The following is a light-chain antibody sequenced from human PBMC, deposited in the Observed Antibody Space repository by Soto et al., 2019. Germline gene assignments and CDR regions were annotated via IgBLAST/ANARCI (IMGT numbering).Light chain of an antibody. V-gene: IGKV1-39*01. CDR2: AAS. J-gene: IGKJ1*01. CDR3: QQSYSTPPWT. CDR1: QIISRY. Sequence: DIQMTQSPSSLSASVGDRVTITCRASQIISRYLNWYQQKPGKAPKLLIYAASNLQSGAPSRFSGSGSGTDFTLTISSLQPEDSANYYCQQSYSTPPWTFGQGTKVDIK.